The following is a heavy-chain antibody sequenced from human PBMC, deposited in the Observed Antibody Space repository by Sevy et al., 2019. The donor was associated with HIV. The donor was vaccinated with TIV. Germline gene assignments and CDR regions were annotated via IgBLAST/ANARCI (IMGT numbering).Heavy chain of an antibody. CDR1: GFTFSPYS. Sequence: GGSLRLSCVASGFTFSPYSMNWVRQAPGKGLEWVSYISNSGSAIYYADSVKGRFTISRDNAENSLYLQMSSLRDEDTAVYYCARVGVLSTYCSSTSRYAGGGFHYYYYYMDVWGKGTTVTVSS. CDR3: ARVGVLSTYCSSTSRYAGGGFHYYYYYMDV. V-gene: IGHV3-48*02. D-gene: IGHD2-2*01. CDR2: ISNSGSAI. J-gene: IGHJ6*03.